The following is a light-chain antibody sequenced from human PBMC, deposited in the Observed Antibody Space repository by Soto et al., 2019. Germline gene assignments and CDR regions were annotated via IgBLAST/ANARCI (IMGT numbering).Light chain of an antibody. Sequence: QSVLTQPASVSGSPGQSITISCTGTSSDVGSHNLVSWYQQLPGKAPKLMIYEGSKRPSGVSNRFSGSKSGNTASLTISGLQAEDEADYYCCSYAISSTWVFGGGTQLTVL. CDR3: CSYAISSTWV. V-gene: IGLV2-23*01. J-gene: IGLJ3*02. CDR2: EGS. CDR1: SSDVGSHNL.